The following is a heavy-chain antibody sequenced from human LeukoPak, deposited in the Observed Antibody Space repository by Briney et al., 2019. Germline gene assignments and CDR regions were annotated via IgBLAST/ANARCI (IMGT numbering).Heavy chain of an antibody. Sequence: GGCLRLSRAASGFSFSTYAMSWVRQALGKGLGWVSAISGSGGTTWYADSVKGRFTISRDKSKNTLLLQMNSLRADDTAVYYCTKEGRLNWGQGTLVTVSS. CDR2: ISGSGGTT. J-gene: IGHJ4*02. D-gene: IGHD3-16*01. CDR3: TKEGRLN. CDR1: GFSFSTYA. V-gene: IGHV3-23*01.